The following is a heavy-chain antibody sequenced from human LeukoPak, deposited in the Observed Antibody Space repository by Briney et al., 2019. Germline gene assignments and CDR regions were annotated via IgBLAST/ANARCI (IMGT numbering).Heavy chain of an antibody. CDR2: IYYSGST. V-gene: IGHV4-39*01. CDR1: GGSISSSSYY. CDR3: ARQLAYDFWDSHPQYYFDY. J-gene: IGHJ4*02. Sequence: PSETLSLTCTVSGGSISSSSYYWGWIRQPPGKGLEWIGSIYYSGSTYYNPSLKSRVTISVDTSKNQFSLKLSSVTAADTAVYYCARQLAYDFWDSHPQYYFDYWGQGTLVTVSS. D-gene: IGHD3-3*01.